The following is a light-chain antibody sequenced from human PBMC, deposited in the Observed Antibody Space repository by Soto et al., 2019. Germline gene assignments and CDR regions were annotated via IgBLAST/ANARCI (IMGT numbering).Light chain of an antibody. J-gene: IGKJ3*01. V-gene: IGKV3-15*01. CDR3: QQYNTWPPIFT. CDR1: QSVSSN. Sequence: EIVMTQSPVTLSVSPGERATLSCRASQSVSSNLAWYQEKPGHAPRLLIYGASTRATGIPARFSGSGSGTEFTLTISSLQSEDFAVYYCQQYNTWPPIFTFGPGTKVDLK. CDR2: GAS.